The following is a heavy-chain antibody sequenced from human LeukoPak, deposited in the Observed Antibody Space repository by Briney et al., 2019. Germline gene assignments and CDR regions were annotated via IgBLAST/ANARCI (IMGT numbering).Heavy chain of an antibody. CDR1: GVSISGTNW. CDR3: AGRIVVVPAAIQY. CDR2: VYHSGST. V-gene: IGHV4-4*02. D-gene: IGHD2-2*02. Sequence: TSETLSLTCTVSGVSISGTNWWSWVRQPPGKGLEWIGEVYHSGSTNYNPSLKSRVTMSVDKSKNQFSLKLSSVTAADTAVYYCAGRIVVVPAAIQYWGQGTLVTVSS. J-gene: IGHJ4*02.